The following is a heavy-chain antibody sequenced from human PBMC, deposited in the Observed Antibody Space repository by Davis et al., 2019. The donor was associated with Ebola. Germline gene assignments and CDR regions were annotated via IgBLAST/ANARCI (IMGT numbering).Heavy chain of an antibody. Sequence: PGGSLRLSCAASGFTSGRYAMSWVRQAPGKGLEWVAAITDTGGRTHYADSVKGRFTISRDNAENLVFLQMNSLRSDDTAMYYCARDRYNWNDFDYWGQGTLVTVSS. J-gene: IGHJ4*02. D-gene: IGHD1-20*01. CDR3: ARDRYNWNDFDY. V-gene: IGHV3-23*01. CDR2: ITDTGGRT. CDR1: GFTSGRYA.